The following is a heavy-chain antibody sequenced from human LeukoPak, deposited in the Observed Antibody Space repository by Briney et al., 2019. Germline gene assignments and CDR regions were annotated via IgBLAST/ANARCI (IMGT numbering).Heavy chain of an antibody. V-gene: IGHV3-23*01. CDR2: ICGGGGSK. J-gene: IGHJ4*02. D-gene: IGHD6-13*01. CDR1: GFTFSSYA. Sequence: PGGSLRLSCAASGFTFSSYAMSWVRQAPGKGLEWVSVICGGGGSKYYADSVKGRFTISRDNSKNTLYLQMNSLRAEDTAVYYCAKDIHRSLYEPPYVDYWGQGTLVTVSS. CDR3: AKDIHRSLYEPPYVDY.